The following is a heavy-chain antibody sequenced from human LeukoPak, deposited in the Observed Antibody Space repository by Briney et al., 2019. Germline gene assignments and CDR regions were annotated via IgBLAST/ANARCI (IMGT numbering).Heavy chain of an antibody. CDR3: AQAMYLYGAYPD. Sequence: SLRLSCAASGFTFDYDAMHWVRQAPGKGLEWVSGISGNSGSIGYAYSVKGRFTISRDNAKNSLYLQMNSLRAEDTALYQCAQAMYLYGAYPDWGQGILATLSS. J-gene: IGHJ1*01. CDR1: GFTFDYDA. D-gene: IGHD4-17*01. CDR2: ISGNSGSI. V-gene: IGHV3-9*01.